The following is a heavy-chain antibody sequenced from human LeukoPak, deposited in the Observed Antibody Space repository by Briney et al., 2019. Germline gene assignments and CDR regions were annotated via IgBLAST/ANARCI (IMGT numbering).Heavy chain of an antibody. J-gene: IGHJ3*02. CDR2: ISSSSSYI. V-gene: IGHV3-21*01. Sequence: GGSLRLSCAASGFTFSGYSMNWVRQAPGKGLEWVSSISSSSSYIYYADSVKVRFTISIDNAKNSLYLQMNSLRAEDTAVYYCASRLPDYGGIWGQGTMVTVSS. CDR1: GFTFSGYS. D-gene: IGHD4-23*01. CDR3: ASRLPDYGGI.